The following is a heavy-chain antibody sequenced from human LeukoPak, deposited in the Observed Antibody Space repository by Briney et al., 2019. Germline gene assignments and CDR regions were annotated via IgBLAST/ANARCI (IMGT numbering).Heavy chain of an antibody. CDR1: GFTVSSNY. V-gene: IGHV3-66*01. D-gene: IGHD3-10*01. CDR2: IYSGGST. J-gene: IGHJ4*02. CDR3: ARRDYGKGVYDH. Sequence: GGSLRLSCAASGFTVSSNYMSWVRQAPGKGLEWVSVIYSGGSTYYADSVKGRFTISRDNSKNTLYLQMNSLRAEDTAVYYCARRDYGKGVYDHWGQGTLVTVSS.